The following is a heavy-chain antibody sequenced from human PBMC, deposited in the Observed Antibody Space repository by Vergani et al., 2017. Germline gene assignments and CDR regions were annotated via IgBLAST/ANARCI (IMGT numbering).Heavy chain of an antibody. D-gene: IGHD3-10*01. J-gene: IGHJ4*02. V-gene: IGHV3-30*02. CDR3: ANEGSANRIRGWLDH. CDR2: IQYDGSDI. CDR1: GFSVSNSG. Sequence: QVQLVGSGGGVVQPGGSLRLSCVASGFSVSNSGMHWVRQTPGKGLEWVAFIQYDGSDIFYADFVEGRFTISRDNSKNSLYLQMRSLRFDDTAVYYCANEGSANRIRGWLDHWGQGALVTVSS.